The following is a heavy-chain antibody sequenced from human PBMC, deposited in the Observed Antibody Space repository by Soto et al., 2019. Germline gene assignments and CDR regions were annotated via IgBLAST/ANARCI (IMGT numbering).Heavy chain of an antibody. Sequence: EVQLVESGGGLVKPGGSLRLSCAASGFTFRSYSMNWVRQAPGKGLEWVSSISTSGSYMYYADSVKGRLTISRDNAKNSLYLQMNSLRAEDTAVYYCARVCGSLGFDYWCQGALFTVSS. V-gene: IGHV3-21*01. D-gene: IGHD1-26*01. CDR1: GFTFRSYS. CDR3: ARVCGSLGFDY. J-gene: IGHJ4*02. CDR2: ISTSGSYM.